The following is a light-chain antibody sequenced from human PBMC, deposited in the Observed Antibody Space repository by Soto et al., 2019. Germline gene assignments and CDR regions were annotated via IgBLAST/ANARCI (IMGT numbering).Light chain of an antibody. CDR2: DVS. V-gene: IGLV2-11*01. CDR1: NSDVGAYNY. Sequence: QSALTQPRSVSGSPGQSVTFSCTGTNSDVGAYNYVSWYQQHPGKAPKLIIYDVSKRPSGVPDRISGSKSGNAASLTISGLQAEDEDDYYCCSYAGSYTWLFGGGTKLTVL. CDR3: CSYAGSYTWL. J-gene: IGLJ3*02.